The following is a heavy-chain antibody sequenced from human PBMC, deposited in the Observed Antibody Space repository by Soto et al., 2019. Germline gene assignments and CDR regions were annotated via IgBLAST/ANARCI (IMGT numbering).Heavy chain of an antibody. D-gene: IGHD6-19*01. CDR2: IYDRGST. Sequence: SETLSLTCTVSGGSIGSSSYYWGWIRQPPGKGLEWIGSIYDRGSTYSNPSLKSRLTTSLDTSKNQFSLKLTSVTAADTAVYYCARHGYTSGRTYFDYWGXGTLVTVSS. V-gene: IGHV4-39*01. CDR3: ARHGYTSGRTYFDY. CDR1: GGSIGSSSYY. J-gene: IGHJ4*01.